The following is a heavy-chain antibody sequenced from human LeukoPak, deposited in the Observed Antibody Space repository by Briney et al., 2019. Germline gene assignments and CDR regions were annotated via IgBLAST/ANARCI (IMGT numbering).Heavy chain of an antibody. V-gene: IGHV1-69*13. CDR1: GGTFSSYA. Sequence: ASVNVSCKASGGTFSSYAISWVRQAPGQGLEWMGGIIPIFGTANYAQKFQGRVTITADESTSTAYMELSSLRSDDTAVYYCARDDFGHSSSWYYYYYGMDVWGQGTTVTVSS. CDR2: IIPIFGTA. D-gene: IGHD6-13*01. CDR3: ARDDFGHSSSWYYYYYGMDV. J-gene: IGHJ6*02.